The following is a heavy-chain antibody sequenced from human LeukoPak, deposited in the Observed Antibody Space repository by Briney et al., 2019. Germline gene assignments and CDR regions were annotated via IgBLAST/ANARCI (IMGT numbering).Heavy chain of an antibody. Sequence: GGSLRLSCTVSGFTVSSNSMSWVRQAPGKGLEWVSFIYSDNTHYSDSVKGRFTISRDNSKNTLYLQMNSLRAEDTAVYYCARDARPKRGYSYGKAYYFDYWGQGTLVTVSS. CDR2: IYSDNT. V-gene: IGHV3-53*01. J-gene: IGHJ4*02. D-gene: IGHD5-18*01. CDR3: ARDARPKRGYSYGKAYYFDY. CDR1: GFTVSSNS.